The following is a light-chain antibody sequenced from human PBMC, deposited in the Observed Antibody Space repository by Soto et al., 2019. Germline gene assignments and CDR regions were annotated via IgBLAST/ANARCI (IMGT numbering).Light chain of an antibody. CDR1: SSDVGGYNY. V-gene: IGLV2-8*01. J-gene: IGLJ2*01. CDR3: SSYAGSNNVV. CDR2: EVS. Sequence: QSALTQPPSASGSPGQSVTISCTGTSSDVGGYNYVSWYQQYPGKAPKLMIYEVSKRPSGVPDRFSDSKSGNTASLTVSGLQAEDEADYYCSSYAGSNNVVFGGGTKLTVL.